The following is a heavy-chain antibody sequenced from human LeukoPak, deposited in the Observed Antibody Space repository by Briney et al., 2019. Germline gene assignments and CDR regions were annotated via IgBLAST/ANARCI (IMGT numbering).Heavy chain of an antibody. D-gene: IGHD6-6*01. J-gene: IGHJ4*02. CDR2: IKEDGSEK. Sequence: PGGSLRPSCAAAGFTFSSYWMNSVRQAPGEGLEWGANIKEDGSEKYYVDSVKGRFTISRDNAKNSLYLQMNSLRAEDTAVYYCARGGSSSSGNFDYWGQGTLVAVSS. CDR1: GFTFSSYW. V-gene: IGHV3-7*02. CDR3: ARGGSSSSGNFDY.